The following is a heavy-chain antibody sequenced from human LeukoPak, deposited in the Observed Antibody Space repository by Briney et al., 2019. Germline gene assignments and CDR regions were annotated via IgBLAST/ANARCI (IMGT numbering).Heavy chain of an antibody. J-gene: IGHJ4*02. V-gene: IGHV3-23*01. CDR3: AKGRQWLGYFDY. CDR2: ISSSGGST. D-gene: IGHD6-19*01. CDR1: GFTFSSYA. Sequence: PGGSLRLSCAASGFTFSSYAMGWVRQAPGKGLEWVSAISSSGGSTYNADSVKGRFTISRDNSKNTLYLQMNSLRAEDTAVYYCAKGRQWLGYFDYWGQGTLVTVSS.